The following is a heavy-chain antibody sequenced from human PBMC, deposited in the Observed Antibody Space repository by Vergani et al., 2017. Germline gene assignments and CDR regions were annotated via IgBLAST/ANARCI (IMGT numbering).Heavy chain of an antibody. V-gene: IGHV3-30*18. CDR2: ISYDGSNK. Sequence: QVQLVESGGGVVQPGRSLRLSCAASGFTFSSYGMHWVRQAPGKGLEWVAVISYDGSNKYYADSVKGRFTISRDNSKNTLYLQMNSLRAEDTAVYYCAKDRITIFGVGISGGDGMDVWGQGTTVTVSS. CDR1: GFTFSSYG. D-gene: IGHD3-3*01. J-gene: IGHJ6*02. CDR3: AKDRITIFGVGISGGDGMDV.